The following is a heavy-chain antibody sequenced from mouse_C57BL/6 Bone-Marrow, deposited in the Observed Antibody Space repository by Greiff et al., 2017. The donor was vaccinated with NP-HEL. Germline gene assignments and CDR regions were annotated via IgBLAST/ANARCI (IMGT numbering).Heavy chain of an antibody. V-gene: IGHV14-2*01. CDR1: GFNIKDYY. D-gene: IGHD2-2*01. Sequence: VQLQQSGAELVKPGASVKLSCTASGFNIKDYYMHWVKQRTEQGLEWIGRIDPEDGETKYAPKFQGKATITADTSSNTAYLQLSSLTSKDTAVYYCARYDGYYWYFDVWGTGTTVTVSS. CDR3: ARYDGYYWYFDV. J-gene: IGHJ1*03. CDR2: IDPEDGET.